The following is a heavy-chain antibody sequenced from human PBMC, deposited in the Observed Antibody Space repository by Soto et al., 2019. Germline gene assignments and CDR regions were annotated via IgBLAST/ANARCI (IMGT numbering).Heavy chain of an antibody. CDR1: GFTFSSYS. V-gene: IGHV3-30-3*01. CDR2: ISYDGSNK. Sequence: GGSLRLSCAASGFTFSSYSMHWVRQAPGKGLEWVAVISYDGSNKYYADSVKGRFTISRDNSKNTLYLQMNSLRAEDTAVYYCARELALWDTSELYYYGMDVWGQGTKVTV. CDR3: ARELALWDTSELYYYGMDV. J-gene: IGHJ6*02. D-gene: IGHD5-18*01.